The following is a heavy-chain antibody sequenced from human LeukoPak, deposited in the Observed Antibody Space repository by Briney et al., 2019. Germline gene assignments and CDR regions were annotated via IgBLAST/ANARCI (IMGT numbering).Heavy chain of an antibody. J-gene: IGHJ5*02. V-gene: IGHV7-4-1*02. CDR1: GYTFTSYA. CDR2: INTNTGNP. D-gene: IGHD3-10*01. CDR3: ARSIKVRGVIITHWFDP. Sequence: ASVKVSCKASGYTFTSYAMNWVRQAPGQGLEWMGWINTNTGNPTYAQGFTGRFVFSLDTSVSTAYLQISSLKAEDTAVYYCARSIKVRGVIITHWFDPWGQGTLVTVSS.